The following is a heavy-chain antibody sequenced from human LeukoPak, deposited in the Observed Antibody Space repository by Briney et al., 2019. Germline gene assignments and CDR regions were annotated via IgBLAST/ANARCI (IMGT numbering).Heavy chain of an antibody. CDR1: GGSISSYY. J-gene: IGHJ6*02. CDR3: AREVGQQWLETYYYYGMDV. Sequence: PSETLSLTCTVSGGSISSYYWSWIRQPPGKGLEWIGYIYYSGSTNYNPSLKSRVTISVDTSKNQFSLKLSSVTAADTAVYYCAREVGQQWLETYYYYGMDVWGQGTTVTVSS. V-gene: IGHV4-59*12. CDR2: IYYSGST. D-gene: IGHD6-19*01.